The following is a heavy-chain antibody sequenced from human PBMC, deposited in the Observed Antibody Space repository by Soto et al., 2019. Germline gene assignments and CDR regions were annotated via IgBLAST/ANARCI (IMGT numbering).Heavy chain of an antibody. D-gene: IGHD2-21*02. Sequence: QVQLVQSGAEVKKPGSSVKVSCKASGGTFSSYAISWVRQAPGQGLEWMGGIIPIFGTANYAQKFQGRVTITADESTSTAYLELSSLRSEDTAVYYCATGGECGGDCYPTSDAFDIWGQGTMVTVSS. V-gene: IGHV1-69*01. J-gene: IGHJ3*02. CDR1: GGTFSSYA. CDR2: IIPIFGTA. CDR3: ATGGECGGDCYPTSDAFDI.